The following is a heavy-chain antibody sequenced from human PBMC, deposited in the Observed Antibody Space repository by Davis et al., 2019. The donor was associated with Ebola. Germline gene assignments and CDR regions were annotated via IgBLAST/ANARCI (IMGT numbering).Heavy chain of an antibody. CDR2: ITSSSSYT. V-gene: IGHV3-21*04. CDR3: AKDSHDYSNYGYFDY. Sequence: PGGSLRLSCAASGFIFNTYNMYRVRQAPGKGLECVSSITSSSSYTYYADSVRGRFTISRATSRNTLYLQMNSLRAEDTAVYFCAKDSHDYSNYGYFDYWGQGTRVTVSS. CDR1: GFIFNTYN. D-gene: IGHD4-11*01. J-gene: IGHJ4*02.